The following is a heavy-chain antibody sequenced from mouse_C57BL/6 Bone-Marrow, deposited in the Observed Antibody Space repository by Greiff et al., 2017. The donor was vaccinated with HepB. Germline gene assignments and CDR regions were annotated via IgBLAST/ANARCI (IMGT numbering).Heavy chain of an antibody. D-gene: IGHD4-1*01. CDR1: GYTFTDYY. Sequence: VQVVESRAELVRPGASVKLSSKASGYTFTDYYINWVKQRPGQGLEWIARIYPGSGNTYYNEKFKGKATLTAEKSSSTAYMQLSSLTSEDSAVYFCARGRGNWAWFAYWGQGTLVTVSA. CDR2: IYPGSGNT. V-gene: IGHV1-76*01. J-gene: IGHJ3*01. CDR3: ARGRGNWAWFAY.